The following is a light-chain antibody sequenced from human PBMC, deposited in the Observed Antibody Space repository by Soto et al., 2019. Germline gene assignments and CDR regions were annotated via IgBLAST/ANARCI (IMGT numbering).Light chain of an antibody. CDR1: QSVSSNE. Sequence: EIVLTQSPGTLSLSAGERATLSCRASQSVSSNELAWYQQKPGQTPRLLISGASSRATGIPDRFIGSGSGTDFTLTISSLEPEDFAVYYCQHYGRSPPSWTFGQGTKVEIK. V-gene: IGKV3-20*01. CDR2: GAS. CDR3: QHYGRSPPSWT. J-gene: IGKJ1*01.